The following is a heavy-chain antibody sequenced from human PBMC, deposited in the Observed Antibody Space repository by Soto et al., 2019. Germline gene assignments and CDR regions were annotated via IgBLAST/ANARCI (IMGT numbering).Heavy chain of an antibody. D-gene: IGHD1-26*01. Sequence: APVKVSCKVSGYTLTELSMHWVRQAPGKGLEWMGGFDPEDGETIYAQKFQGRVTMTEDTSTGTAYMELSSLRSEDTAVYYCATGTLGAASPFDPCGQGTLVTXSS. CDR3: ATGTLGAASPFDP. CDR2: FDPEDGET. V-gene: IGHV1-24*01. J-gene: IGHJ5*02. CDR1: GYTLTELS.